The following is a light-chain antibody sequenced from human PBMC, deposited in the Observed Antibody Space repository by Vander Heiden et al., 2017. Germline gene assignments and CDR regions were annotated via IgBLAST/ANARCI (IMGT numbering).Light chain of an antibody. CDR3: ASYTSVSTSVV. V-gene: IGLV2-14*01. Sequence: SALTQPASGSGSPGHSITIDCTGTSNDAGGSNYVSWYQPHPGKAPKLIIYEVTNRPSWVSNRFSGSKSGNTASLTISGLQAEDESDYYCASYTSVSTSVVFGGGTKLTVL. CDR2: EVT. CDR1: SNDAGGSNY. J-gene: IGLJ2*01.